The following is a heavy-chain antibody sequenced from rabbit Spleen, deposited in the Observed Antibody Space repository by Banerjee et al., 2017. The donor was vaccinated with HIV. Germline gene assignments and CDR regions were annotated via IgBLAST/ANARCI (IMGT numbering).Heavy chain of an antibody. J-gene: IGHJ4*01. CDR3: ARDLVAVIGWNFSL. D-gene: IGHD1-1*01. CDR2: IYAGSTGIN. Sequence: QEQLVESGGRLVKPEGFLTLTCTASGFSFSGRYYICWVRQAPGKGLEWIACIYAGSTGINYYANWAKGRFTVSRTSSTTVTLQMTSLTAADTATYFCARDLVAVIGWNFSLWGPGTLVTVS. CDR1: GFSFSGRYY. V-gene: IGHV1S45*01.